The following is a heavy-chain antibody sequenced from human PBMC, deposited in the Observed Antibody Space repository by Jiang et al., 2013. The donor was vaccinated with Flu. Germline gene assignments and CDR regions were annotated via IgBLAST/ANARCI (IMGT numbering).Heavy chain of an antibody. D-gene: IGHD3-22*01. Sequence: AASGFSFSDYWMSWVRQAPGQGLEWVANIKQDGSEKYFVDSVKGRFTISRDNAKNSLYLQMNSLRAEDTAVYYCARLRTPSYYYDSSGYYYDYWGQGTLVTVSS. V-gene: IGHV3-7*03. CDR3: ARLRTPSYYYDSSGYYYDY. J-gene: IGHJ4*02. CDR1: GFSFSDYW. CDR2: IKQDGSEK.